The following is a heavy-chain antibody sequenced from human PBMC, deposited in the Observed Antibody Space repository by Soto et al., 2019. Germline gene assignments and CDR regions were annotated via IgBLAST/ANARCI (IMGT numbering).Heavy chain of an antibody. Sequence: GESLKISCKGSGYSFTSYWIGWVRQMPGKGLEWMGIIYPGDSDTRYSPSFQGQVTISADKSISTAYLQWSSLKASDTAMYSCARGWELAPKGLDGAFDIWGQGTMVTVSS. V-gene: IGHV5-51*01. J-gene: IGHJ3*02. CDR2: IYPGDSDT. CDR1: GYSFTSYW. CDR3: ARGWELAPKGLDGAFDI. D-gene: IGHD1-26*01.